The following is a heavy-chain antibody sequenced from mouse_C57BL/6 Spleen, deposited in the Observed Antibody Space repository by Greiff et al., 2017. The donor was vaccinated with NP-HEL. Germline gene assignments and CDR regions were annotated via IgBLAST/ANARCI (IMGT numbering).Heavy chain of an antibody. CDR1: GFTFSDYY. CDR3: ARDSEYDEGVFDY. CDR2: INYDGSST. Sequence: EVQLVESEGGLVQPGSSMKLSCTASGFTFSDYYLAWVRQVPEKGLEWVANINYDGSSTYYLDSLKSRFIISRDNAKNILYLQMSSLKSEDTATYDCARDSEYDEGVFDYWGQGTTLTVSS. V-gene: IGHV5-16*01. J-gene: IGHJ2*01. D-gene: IGHD2-14*01.